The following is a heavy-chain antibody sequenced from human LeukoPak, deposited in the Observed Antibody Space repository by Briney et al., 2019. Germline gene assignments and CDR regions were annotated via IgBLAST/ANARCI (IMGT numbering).Heavy chain of an antibody. CDR1: GFTFNRSW. D-gene: IGHD3-10*01. V-gene: IGHV3-7*01. CDR2: MDPSGSQK. CDR3: AIWASGNY. J-gene: IGHJ4*02. Sequence: GGSLRLSCAASGFTFNRSWLNWVRQAPGRGLEWVANMDPSGSQKRYVDSVKGRFTISKDNPGTSLYLEMNSLRTEDTAIYYCAIWASGNYWGQGTLVPVSS.